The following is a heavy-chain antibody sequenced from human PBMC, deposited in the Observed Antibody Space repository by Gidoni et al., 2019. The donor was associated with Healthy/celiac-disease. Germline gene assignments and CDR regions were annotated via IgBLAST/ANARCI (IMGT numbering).Heavy chain of an antibody. CDR1: GFTFSSYA. Sequence: EVQLLESGGGLVQPGGSLRLSCAASGFTFSSYAMSWVRQAPGKGLEWVSAISGSGGSTYYADSVKGRFTISRDNSKNTLYLQMNSLRAEDTAVYYCAKALPGNYDILTGYYPFDYWGQGTLVTVSS. CDR2: ISGSGGST. V-gene: IGHV3-23*01. J-gene: IGHJ4*02. D-gene: IGHD3-9*01. CDR3: AKALPGNYDILTGYYPFDY.